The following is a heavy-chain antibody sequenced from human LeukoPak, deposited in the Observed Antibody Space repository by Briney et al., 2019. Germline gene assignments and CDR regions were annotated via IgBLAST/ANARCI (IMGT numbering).Heavy chain of an antibody. V-gene: IGHV3-23*01. CDR2: ISGSGGST. CDR3: AKDPTMIVVVIPDY. D-gene: IGHD3-22*01. J-gene: IGHJ4*02. Sequence: GGSLRLSCAASGFTFSSYAMSWVRQAPGKGLEWVSAISGSGGSTYYADSVKGRFTISKDNSKSTLYLQMNSLRAEDTAVYYCAKDPTMIVVVIPDYWGQGTLVTVSS. CDR1: GFTFSSYA.